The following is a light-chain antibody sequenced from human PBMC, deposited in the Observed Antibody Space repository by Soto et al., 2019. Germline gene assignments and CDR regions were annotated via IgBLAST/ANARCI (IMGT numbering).Light chain of an antibody. CDR1: QGIRND. CDR2: AAS. Sequence: AIQMTQSPSSLSASVGDRVTITCRASQGIRNDLGWYQQKPGKAPKLLIYAASSLQCGVPSRFSRNRHNTHFTITIRSLQPEDYATYYHIQNYNHPRTFVQWNKLVIK. J-gene: IGKJ2*01. CDR3: IQNYNHPRT. V-gene: IGKV1-6*01.